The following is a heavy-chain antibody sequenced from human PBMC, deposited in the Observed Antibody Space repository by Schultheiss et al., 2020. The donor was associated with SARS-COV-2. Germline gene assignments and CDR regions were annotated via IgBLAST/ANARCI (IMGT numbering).Heavy chain of an antibody. CDR2: ISSSSSYT. J-gene: IGHJ4*02. V-gene: IGHV3-21*04. Sequence: GGSLRLSCAASGFTFSSYEMNWVRQAPGKGLEWVSSISSSSSYTNYADSVKGRFTISRDNAKNSLYLQMNSLRAEDTAVYYCAKGYSSSAYFDYWGQGTLVTVSS. CDR3: AKGYSSSAYFDY. CDR1: GFTFSSYE. D-gene: IGHD6-6*01.